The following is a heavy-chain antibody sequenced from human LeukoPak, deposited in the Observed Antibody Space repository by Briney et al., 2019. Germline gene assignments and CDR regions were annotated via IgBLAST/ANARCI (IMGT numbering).Heavy chain of an antibody. CDR1: GFTFSSYA. J-gene: IGHJ4*02. CDR2: ISYDGSNK. V-gene: IGHV3-30-3*01. Sequence: PGGSLRLSCAASGFTFSSYAMHWVRQAPGKGLEWVAVISYDGSNKYYADSVKGRFTISRDNSKNTLYLQMNSLRAEDTAVYYCARSQYYDSSGYIDYWGQGTLVTVSS. D-gene: IGHD3-22*01. CDR3: ARSQYYDSSGYIDY.